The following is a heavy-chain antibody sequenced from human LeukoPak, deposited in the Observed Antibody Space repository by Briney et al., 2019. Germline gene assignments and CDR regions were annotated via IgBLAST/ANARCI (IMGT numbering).Heavy chain of an antibody. J-gene: IGHJ6*03. Sequence: ASVKVSCKASGYTFTSYYINWVRQATGQGLEWMGWMNPNSGNTGYAQKFQGRVTMTRNTSISTAYMELSSLRSEDTAVYYCARDGSGWPGYYYYYYMDVWGKGTTVTVSS. CDR2: MNPNSGNT. V-gene: IGHV1-8*01. CDR3: ARDGSGWPGYYYYYYMDV. D-gene: IGHD6-19*01. CDR1: GYTFTSYY.